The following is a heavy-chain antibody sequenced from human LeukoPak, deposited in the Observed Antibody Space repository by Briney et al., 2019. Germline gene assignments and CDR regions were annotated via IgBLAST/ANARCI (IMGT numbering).Heavy chain of an antibody. D-gene: IGHD3-10*01. J-gene: IGHJ5*02. CDR2: IDPDSGDT. CDR1: GYTFTGYY. Sequence: ASVKVSCKASGYTFTGYYMHWVRQATGQGLERMGWIDPDSGDTNYARKFQDRVSMTRDTSISTAYIELNLLRSDDTAVYYCARGDYYGSPKVVAAWGQGTLVTVSS. V-gene: IGHV1-2*02. CDR3: ARGDYYGSPKVVAA.